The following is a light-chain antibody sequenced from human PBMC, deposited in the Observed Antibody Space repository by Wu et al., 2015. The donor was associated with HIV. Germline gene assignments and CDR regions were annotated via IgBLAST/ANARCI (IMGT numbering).Light chain of an antibody. Sequence: EIVLTQSPGTLSLSPGERATLFCRASQRVSSTYLAWYQQKPGQAPRLLIHGVSSRATGIPDRFSGSGSGTDFTLTISRLEPEDFAVYYCQQYGSSPYTFGQGTKVEIK. CDR2: GVS. CDR3: QQYGSSPYT. J-gene: IGKJ2*01. V-gene: IGKV3-20*01. CDR1: QRVSSTY.